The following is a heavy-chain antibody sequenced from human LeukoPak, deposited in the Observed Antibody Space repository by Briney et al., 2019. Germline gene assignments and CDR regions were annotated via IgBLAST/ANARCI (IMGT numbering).Heavy chain of an antibody. J-gene: IGHJ3*02. D-gene: IGHD3-9*01. Sequence: PGGSLRLSCAASGFTFSSYSMNWVRQAPGKGLEWVSYISGSSSTIYYADSVKGRFTISRDNAKNSLYLQMNSLRAEDTAVYYCAKDYDILTGYYNHDAFDIWGQGTMVTVSS. CDR1: GFTFSSYS. CDR3: AKDYDILTGYYNHDAFDI. CDR2: ISGSSSTI. V-gene: IGHV3-48*04.